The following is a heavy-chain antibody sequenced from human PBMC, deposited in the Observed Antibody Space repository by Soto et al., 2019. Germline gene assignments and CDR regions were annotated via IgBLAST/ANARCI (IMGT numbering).Heavy chain of an antibody. Sequence: ASVKVSCKASGYTFTSYGISWVRQAPGQGLEWMGWISAYNGNTNYAQKLQGRVTMTTDTSTSTAYMELRSLRSDDTAVYYCARDKYYDYVWGSYPQEGYYYGMDVWG. D-gene: IGHD3-16*02. J-gene: IGHJ6*02. CDR3: ARDKYYDYVWGSYPQEGYYYGMDV. CDR2: ISAYNGNT. V-gene: IGHV1-18*04. CDR1: GYTFTSYG.